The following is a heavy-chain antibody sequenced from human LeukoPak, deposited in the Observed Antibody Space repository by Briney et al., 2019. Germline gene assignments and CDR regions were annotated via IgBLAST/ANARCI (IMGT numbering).Heavy chain of an antibody. Sequence: SETLSPTCTVSGGSISSSSYYWGWIRQPPGKGLEWIGSIYYSGSTYYNPSLKSRVTISVDTSKNQFSLKLSSVTAADTAVYYCARDFPHYCDSSGDDYWGQGTLVTVSS. V-gene: IGHV4-39*07. D-gene: IGHD3-22*01. CDR1: GGSISSSSYY. CDR2: IYYSGST. J-gene: IGHJ4*02. CDR3: ARDFPHYCDSSGDDY.